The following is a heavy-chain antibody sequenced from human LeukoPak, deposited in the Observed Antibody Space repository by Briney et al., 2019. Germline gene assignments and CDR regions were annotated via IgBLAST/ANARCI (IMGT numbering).Heavy chain of an antibody. J-gene: IGHJ4*02. V-gene: IGHV6-1*01. CDR3: ARGPGPGSYSSSSGYDY. D-gene: IGHD6-6*01. Sequence: SQTLSLTCATSGDSVSSNSAAWNWIRQSPSRGLEWLGRTYYRSKWYNDYAVSVKSRITINPDTSKNQFSLKLSSVTAADTAVYYCARGPGPGSYSSSSGYDYWGQGTLVTVSS. CDR2: TYYRSKWYN. CDR1: GDSVSSNSAA.